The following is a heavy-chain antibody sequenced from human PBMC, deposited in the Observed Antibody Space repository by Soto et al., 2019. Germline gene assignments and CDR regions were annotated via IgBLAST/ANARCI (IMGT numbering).Heavy chain of an antibody. CDR1: GFTFSGSG. CDR2: VSYDGTRK. J-gene: IGHJ5*02. V-gene: IGHV3-30*03. Sequence: QVQLVESGGGVVQPGGSLRLTCAASGFTFSGSGMHWVRQAPGKGLEWVALVSYDGTRKYYTDSVRGRFTISRDNSENTLSLQMNSLRTEDTAVYYCARGVGGSMYDNSGKYESWGQGTLVIVS. CDR3: ARGVGGSMYDNSGKYES. D-gene: IGHD3-22*01.